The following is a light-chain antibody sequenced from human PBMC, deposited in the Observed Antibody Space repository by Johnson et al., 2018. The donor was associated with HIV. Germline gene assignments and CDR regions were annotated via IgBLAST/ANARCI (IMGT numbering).Light chain of an antibody. J-gene: IGLJ1*01. Sequence: QSILTQPPSVSAAPGQKVTISCSGSSSNIGNNYVSWYQQLPGTAPKLLIYENNKRPSGISDRFSDSQSDTSATLAITGLQTGDEADYYCGTWDTSLGAQYVFGSGTKVTVL. CDR1: SSNIGNNY. CDR2: ENN. CDR3: GTWDTSLGAQYV. V-gene: IGLV1-51*02.